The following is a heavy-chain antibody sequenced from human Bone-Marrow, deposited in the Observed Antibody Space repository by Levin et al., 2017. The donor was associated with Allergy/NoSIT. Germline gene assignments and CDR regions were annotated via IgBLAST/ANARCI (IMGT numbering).Heavy chain of an antibody. D-gene: IGHD3-3*01. CDR3: ARGRKLRFLEWLYRFDY. CDR2: INHSGST. V-gene: IGHV4-34*01. J-gene: IGHJ4*02. Sequence: SETLSLTCAAYGGPFTDYYWSWIRQSPGKGLEWIGEINHSGSTNYNPSLKSRVTISVDTSKSQFSLKLTSVTAADTAVYYCARGRKLRFLEWLYRFDYWGQGTLVTVSS. CDR1: GGPFTDYY.